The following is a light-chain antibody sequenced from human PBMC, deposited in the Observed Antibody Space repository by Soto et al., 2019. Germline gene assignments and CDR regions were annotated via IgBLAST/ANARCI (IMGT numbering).Light chain of an antibody. V-gene: IGKV1-39*01. CDR3: QQSYNTPPT. CDR1: QSISTY. Sequence: DLQMTQSPSSLSASVGDRVTITCRASQSISTYLNWYQQKPGKAPKLLIYSASTLQSGVPSRFSGSGSGTDFTLTISSLQPEDFATYCCQQSYNTPPTFGPGTKVDIK. J-gene: IGKJ3*01. CDR2: SAS.